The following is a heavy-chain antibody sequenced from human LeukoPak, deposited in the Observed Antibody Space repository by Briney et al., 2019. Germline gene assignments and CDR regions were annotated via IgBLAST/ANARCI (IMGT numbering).Heavy chain of an antibody. J-gene: IGHJ5*02. Sequence: SETLSLTCTVSGGSISSHYWSWIRQPPGKGLEWIGYIYYSGSTNYHPSLKSRVTISVDTSKNQFSLKLSSVTAADTAVYYCARVQYYDFWSGYYTGGNWFDPWGQGTLVTVSS. CDR1: GGSISSHY. CDR2: IYYSGST. D-gene: IGHD3-3*01. CDR3: ARVQYYDFWSGYYTGGNWFDP. V-gene: IGHV4-59*11.